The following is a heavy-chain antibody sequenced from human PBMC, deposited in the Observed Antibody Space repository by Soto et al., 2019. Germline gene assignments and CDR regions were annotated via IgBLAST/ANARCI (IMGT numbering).Heavy chain of an antibody. J-gene: IGHJ6*03. CDR3: AGGKQLVSYYYYYYYMDV. CDR1: GFTFSSYS. CDR2: ISSSSSYI. D-gene: IGHD6-6*01. V-gene: IGHV3-21*01. Sequence: GGSLRLSCAASGFTFSSYSMNWVGQAPGKGLEWVSSISSSSSYIYYADSVKGRFTISRDNAKNSLYLQMNSLRAEDTAVYYCAGGKQLVSYYYYYYYMDVWGKGTTVTVSS.